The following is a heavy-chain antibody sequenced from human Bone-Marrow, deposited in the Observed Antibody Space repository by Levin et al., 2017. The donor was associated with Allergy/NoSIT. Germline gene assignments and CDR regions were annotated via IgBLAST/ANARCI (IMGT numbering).Heavy chain of an antibody. D-gene: IGHD3-22*01. CDR1: GGTFSSYA. CDR3: ASSGYYYDYDAFDI. V-gene: IGHV1-69*06. Sequence: SVKVSCKASGGTFSSYAISWVRQAPGQGLEWMGGIIPIFGTANYAQKFQGRVTITADKSTSTAYMELSSLRSEDTAVYYCASSGYYYDYDAFDIWGQGTMVTVSS. J-gene: IGHJ3*02. CDR2: IIPIFGTA.